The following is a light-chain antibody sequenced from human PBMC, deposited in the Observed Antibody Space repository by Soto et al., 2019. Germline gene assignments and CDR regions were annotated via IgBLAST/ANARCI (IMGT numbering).Light chain of an antibody. J-gene: IGKJ1*01. V-gene: IGKV3D-15*01. CDR2: GAS. Sequence: EIVLTQSPATLSSFPGDRVTLSCRASQYINTRLALYHHIPGHAPRLLIYGASSRATGIPDRFSGSGSGTEFTLTISSLQSEDFAVYYCQQYNNWPPWTFGQGTKVDI. CDR1: QYINTR. CDR3: QQYNNWPPWT.